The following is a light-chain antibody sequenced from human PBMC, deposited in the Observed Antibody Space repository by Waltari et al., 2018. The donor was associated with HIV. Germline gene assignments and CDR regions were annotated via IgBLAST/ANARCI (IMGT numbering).Light chain of an antibody. CDR1: RSDVGGYNF. Sequence: QSALTKPASMPGSPGQSITLPCTGTRSDVGGYNFVSWYQQHPGKVPNVIIYEVTNRPSGVSNRDAGSKSGNTASLTISGLRTEDEAEYYCSSYTSINTVVFGGGTKLAVL. J-gene: IGLJ3*02. V-gene: IGLV2-14*01. CDR3: SSYTSINTVV. CDR2: EVT.